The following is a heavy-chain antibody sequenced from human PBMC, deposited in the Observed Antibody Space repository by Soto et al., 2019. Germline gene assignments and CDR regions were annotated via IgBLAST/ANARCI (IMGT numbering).Heavy chain of an antibody. CDR2: IIPIFGTA. Sequence: ASVKVSCKASGGTFSSYAISWVRQAPGQGLVWMGGIIPIFGTANYAQKFQGRVTITADESTSTAYMELSSLRSEDTAVYYCARDLKWELGDLNYFDYWGQGTLVTVSS. V-gene: IGHV1-69*13. CDR1: GGTFSSYA. J-gene: IGHJ4*02. D-gene: IGHD1-26*01. CDR3: ARDLKWELGDLNYFDY.